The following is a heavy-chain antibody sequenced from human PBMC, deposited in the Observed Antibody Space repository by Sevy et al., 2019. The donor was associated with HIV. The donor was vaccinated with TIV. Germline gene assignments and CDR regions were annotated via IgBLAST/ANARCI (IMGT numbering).Heavy chain of an antibody. CDR1: GFIFSDYY. Sequence: GSLRLSCSGSGFIFSDYYMSWIRQAPGRGLEWVSYISGSGITYYADSVEGRFTISRENARNSLYLQMNSLRADDTAVYYCARDPLLGIAREVARGGYWGQGTLVTVSS. D-gene: IGHD2-2*03. V-gene: IGHV3-11*01. CDR3: ARDPLLGIAREVARGGY. J-gene: IGHJ4*02. CDR2: ISGSGIT.